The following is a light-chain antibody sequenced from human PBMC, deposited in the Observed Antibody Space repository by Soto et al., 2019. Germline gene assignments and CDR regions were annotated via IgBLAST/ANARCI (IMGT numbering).Light chain of an antibody. CDR1: QSIANY. CDR2: AAS. J-gene: IGKJ4*01. V-gene: IGKV1-39*01. Sequence: DIQMTQSPSSLSASVGDRVTITRRASQSIANYLNWYQQKPGTAPKLPIFAASSLQSGGASRLSGSGPGTEFTLTISSLQPEDFGTSCCHQSLSPPLTFSGGTKVDIK. CDR3: HQSLSPPLT.